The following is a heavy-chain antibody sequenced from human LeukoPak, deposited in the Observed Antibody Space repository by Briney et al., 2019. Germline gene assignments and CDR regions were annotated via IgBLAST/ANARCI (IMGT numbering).Heavy chain of an antibody. V-gene: IGHV4-59*08. Sequence: SETLSLTCTVSGGSINNYYWSWIRQPPGKGLEWIGYIYYSGSTNYNPSLKSRVTISVDTSKNQFSLKLSSVTAADTAVYYCVRHEWELLAWFDPWGQGTLVTVSS. J-gene: IGHJ5*02. CDR2: IYYSGST. D-gene: IGHD1-26*01. CDR3: VRHEWELLAWFDP. CDR1: GGSINNYY.